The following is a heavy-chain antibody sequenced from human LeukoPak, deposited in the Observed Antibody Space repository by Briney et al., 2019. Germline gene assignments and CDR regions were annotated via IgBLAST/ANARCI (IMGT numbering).Heavy chain of an antibody. J-gene: IGHJ4*02. V-gene: IGHV1-18*01. D-gene: IGHD3-3*01. CDR2: ITTYNGNT. CDR1: GYTFRDFG. CDR3: ARGPYYDSWSGAGY. Sequence: ASVKVSCKASGYTFRDFGISWVRQAPGQGLEWMGWITTYNGNTNYIQKLQGRVTMTTDTSTSTAYMGLRSLRSDNTAVYYCARGPYYDSWSGAGYWGQGTLVTVSS.